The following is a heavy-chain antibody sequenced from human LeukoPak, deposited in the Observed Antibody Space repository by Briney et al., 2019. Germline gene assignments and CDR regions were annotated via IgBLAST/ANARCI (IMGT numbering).Heavy chain of an antibody. D-gene: IGHD2-2*01. CDR3: ARLTLGCSSTSCYA. Sequence: PGGSLRLSCAASGFTFSSYSMNWVRQAPGKGLEWVSYISSSSSTKYYADSVKGRFTISRDNAKNSLYLQMNSPRGEDTAVYYCARLTLGCSSTSCYAWGQGTLVTVSS. CDR2: ISSSSSTK. J-gene: IGHJ5*02. V-gene: IGHV3-48*01. CDR1: GFTFSSYS.